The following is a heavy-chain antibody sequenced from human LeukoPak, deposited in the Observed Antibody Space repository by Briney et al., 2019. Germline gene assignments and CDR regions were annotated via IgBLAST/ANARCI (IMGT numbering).Heavy chain of an antibody. J-gene: IGHJ4*02. D-gene: IGHD1-26*01. CDR1: GFTFDDYA. Sequence: GRSLRLSCAASGFTFDDYAMSWVRQAPGKGLEWVSAISGSGGSTYYADSVKGRFTISRDNSKNTLYLQMNSLRAEDTAVYYCATSGSYYGPHKTLPIDYWGQGTLVTVSS. CDR3: ATSGSYYGPHKTLPIDY. V-gene: IGHV3-23*01. CDR2: ISGSGGST.